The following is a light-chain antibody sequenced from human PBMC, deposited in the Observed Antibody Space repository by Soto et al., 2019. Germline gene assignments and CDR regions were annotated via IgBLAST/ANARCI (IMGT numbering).Light chain of an antibody. J-gene: IGKJ2*01. CDR1: QSISSSY. Sequence: EIVLTQSPGTLSLSPGERATLACRASQSISSSYLAWYQQKPGQAPRLLIYGASSRATGIPDRFSGSGSGTDFTITISRLEPEDFAVYYCQFFDSSRYTFGQGTKLEIK. CDR3: QFFDSSRYT. CDR2: GAS. V-gene: IGKV3-20*01.